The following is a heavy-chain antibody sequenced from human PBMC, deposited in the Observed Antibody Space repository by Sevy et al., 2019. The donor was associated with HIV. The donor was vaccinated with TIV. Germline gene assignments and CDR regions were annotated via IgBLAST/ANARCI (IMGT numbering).Heavy chain of an antibody. V-gene: IGHV3-23*01. CDR3: AKGAIVGATRRYYFDY. CDR1: GLTFSIYA. J-gene: IGHJ4*02. D-gene: IGHD1-26*01. CDR2: ISGNGAST. Sequence: GGSLRLSCADSGLTFSIYAMSWVRQAPGKGLEWVSVISGNGASTYYADSVKGRFTISRDNSKNTLYLQMNSLRAEDTAVYYCAKGAIVGATRRYYFDYWGQGTLVTVSS.